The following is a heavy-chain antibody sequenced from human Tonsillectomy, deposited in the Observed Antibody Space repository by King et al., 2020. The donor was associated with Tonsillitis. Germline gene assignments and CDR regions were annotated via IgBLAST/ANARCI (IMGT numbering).Heavy chain of an antibody. Sequence: VQLVESGGGVVQPGRSLRLSCAASGFTFSSYAMHWVRQAPGKGLEWVAVISYDGSNKYYADSVKGRFTISRDNSKNTLYLQMNSLRAEDTAVYYCAGGLIRVAGTNLLWYWGQGTLVTVSS. V-gene: IGHV3-30*04. CDR3: AGGLIRVAGTNLLWY. CDR2: ISYDGSNK. D-gene: IGHD6-19*01. J-gene: IGHJ4*02. CDR1: GFTFSSYA.